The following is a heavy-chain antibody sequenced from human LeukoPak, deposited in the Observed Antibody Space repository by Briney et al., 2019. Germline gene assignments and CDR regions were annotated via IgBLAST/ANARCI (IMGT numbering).Heavy chain of an antibody. D-gene: IGHD4-17*01. J-gene: IGHJ4*02. CDR2: IYSSGGT. CDR3: ARIPYGDYHDY. Sequence: SETLSLTCTVSGGSISGYYWSWLRQPAGREVEWIGRIYSSGGTNYNPSLQSRITMSVDTSKNQFSLKLSSVTAADTAVYYCARIPYGDYHDYWGQGTLVTVSS. CDR1: GGSISGYY. V-gene: IGHV4-4*07.